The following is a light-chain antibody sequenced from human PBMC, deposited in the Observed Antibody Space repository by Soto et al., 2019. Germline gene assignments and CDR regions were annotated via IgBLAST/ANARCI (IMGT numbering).Light chain of an antibody. CDR3: QKYGSSRGT. CDR2: GES. J-gene: IGKJ1*01. Sequence: ELVLTQSPGTLSLSPGDSATLSCGAGQGVSSSYLAWYQQKTGQAPRLLIYGESSRATGIPDRFSGSGSGTDLNLTISRLEPEDFAVYYCQKYGSSRGTFGQGTKVDIK. CDR1: QGVSSSY. V-gene: IGKV3-20*01.